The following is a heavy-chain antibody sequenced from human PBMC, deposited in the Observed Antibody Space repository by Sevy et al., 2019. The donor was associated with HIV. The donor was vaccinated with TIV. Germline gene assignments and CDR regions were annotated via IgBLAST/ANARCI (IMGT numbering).Heavy chain of an antibody. D-gene: IGHD2-8*01. CDR2: IRCSGSSI. CDR1: GFTFSSYD. J-gene: IGHJ5*02. CDR3: TRNGGAFDNGFDP. V-gene: IGHV3-48*03. Sequence: GGSLRLSCTASGFTFSSYDMNWVRQAPGKGLEWVAKIRCSGSSIYYADSVKGRFTISRDNAKNSLNLQMNSLRAEDTAVYYCTRNGGAFDNGFDPWGQGTLVTVSS.